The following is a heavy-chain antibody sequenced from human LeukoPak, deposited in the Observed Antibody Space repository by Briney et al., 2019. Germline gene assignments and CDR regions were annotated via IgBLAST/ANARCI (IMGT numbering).Heavy chain of an antibody. CDR3: ARARDIAAADY. Sequence: GGSLRLSCVGSGFTFSSYSMSWVRQAPGKGLEWVSYISSSGSTIYYADSVKGRFTISRDNAKNSLYLQMNSLRAEDTAVYYCARARDIAAADYWGQGTLVTVFS. CDR1: GFTFSSYS. D-gene: IGHD6-13*01. CDR2: ISSSGSTI. J-gene: IGHJ4*02. V-gene: IGHV3-48*04.